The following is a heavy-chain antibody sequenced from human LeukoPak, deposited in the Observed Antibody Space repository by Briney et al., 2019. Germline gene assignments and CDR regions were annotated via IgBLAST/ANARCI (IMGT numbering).Heavy chain of an antibody. CDR2: IRYDGSNE. J-gene: IGHJ4*02. D-gene: IGHD3-22*01. CDR1: GFTFTTSG. CDR3: AKCGGAYYYDSSGYYPAAFDY. Sequence: GGSLRLSCAASGFTFTTSGMHWVRQAPGKGLEWVALIRYDGSNEYYADSVKGRFTISRDNAKNSLYLQMNSLRAEDTAVYYCAKCGGAYYYDSSGYYPAAFDYWGQGTLVTVSS. V-gene: IGHV3-30*02.